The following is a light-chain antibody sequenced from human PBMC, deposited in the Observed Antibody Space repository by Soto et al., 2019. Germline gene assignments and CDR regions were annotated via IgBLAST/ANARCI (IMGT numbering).Light chain of an antibody. Sequence: ENVWTQSPDILSFSPGERVTLSCRASQTISNNSLASYQQKTGQAPRVLIYGASSRATGIPDRFSGSGSETELTLTISGLQPEDFALYYCQQYRRSHPTFGRGTKLEIK. CDR1: QTISNNS. CDR3: QQYRRSHPT. J-gene: IGKJ2*01. CDR2: GAS. V-gene: IGKV3-20*01.